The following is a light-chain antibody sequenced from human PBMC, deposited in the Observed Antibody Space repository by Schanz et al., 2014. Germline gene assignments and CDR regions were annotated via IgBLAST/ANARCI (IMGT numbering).Light chain of an antibody. J-gene: IGLJ2*01. CDR3: SSYAGNNKLL. V-gene: IGLV2-8*01. Sequence: QSVLTQPASVSGSPGQSITISCTGTSSDVGGYNLVSWYQQHPGKAPKLMIYEVNKRPSGVPDRFTGSKSGNTASLTVSGLQAEDEGDYYCSSYAGNNKLLFGGGTKLTVL. CDR2: EVN. CDR1: SSDVGGYNL.